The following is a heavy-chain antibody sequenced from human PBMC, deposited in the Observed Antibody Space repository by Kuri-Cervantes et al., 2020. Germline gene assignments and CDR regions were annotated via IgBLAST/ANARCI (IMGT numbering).Heavy chain of an antibody. CDR3: AKDLLSLYYYDSSGYLPLPYYGMDV. V-gene: IGHV3-11*01. CDR2: ISSSGSTI. CDR1: GFTFSDYY. D-gene: IGHD3-22*01. Sequence: GESLKISCAASGFTFSDYYMSWIRQAPGKGLEWVSYISSSGSTIYYADSVKGRFTISRDNAKNSLYLQMNSLRAEDTAVYYCAKDLLSLYYYDSSGYLPLPYYGMDVWGQGTTVTVSS. J-gene: IGHJ6*02.